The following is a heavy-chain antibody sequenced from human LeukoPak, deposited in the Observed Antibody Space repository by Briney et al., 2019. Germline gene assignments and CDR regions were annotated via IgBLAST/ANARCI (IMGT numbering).Heavy chain of an antibody. CDR1: GGSISSYY. J-gene: IGHJ4*02. CDR3: ARATVATFDY. Sequence: PSETLSLTCSVSGGSISSYYWSWIRQPPGKGLDWIGYIYYSGNINYKSPLKSRVTISGDTSKNQFSLKLSSVTAADTAVYYCARATVATFDYWGQGTLVTVSS. V-gene: IGHV4-59*12. D-gene: IGHD5-12*01. CDR2: IYYSGNI.